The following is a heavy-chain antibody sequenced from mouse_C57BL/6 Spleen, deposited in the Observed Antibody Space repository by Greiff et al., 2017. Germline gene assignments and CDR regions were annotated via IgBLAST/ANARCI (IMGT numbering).Heavy chain of an antibody. J-gene: IGHJ2*01. CDR1: GYTFTSYW. CDR2: IYPGSGST. Sequence: QVQLQQSGAELVKPGASVKMSCKASGYTFTSYWITWVKQRPGQGLEWIGDIYPGSGSTKYNEKFKSKATLTVDTSSSTAYMQLSSLTSEDSAVYYCARRGGSSFFDYWGQGTTLTVSS. V-gene: IGHV1-55*01. D-gene: IGHD1-1*01. CDR3: ARRGGSSFFDY.